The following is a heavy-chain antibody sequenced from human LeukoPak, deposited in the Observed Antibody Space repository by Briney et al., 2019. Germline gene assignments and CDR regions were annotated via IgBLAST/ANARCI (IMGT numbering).Heavy chain of an antibody. CDR3: ARDWGMGPSSSWA. Sequence: SVKVSCKASGGTFGSYASSWVRQAPGQGLEWMGGIMPIFGKANYAQKFQGGVTITADEATYTAYMELNSLRSEDTAMYYCARDWGMGPSSSWAWGQGTLVTVSS. J-gene: IGHJ5*02. D-gene: IGHD6-13*01. CDR2: IMPIFGKA. CDR1: GGTFGSYA. V-gene: IGHV1-69*13.